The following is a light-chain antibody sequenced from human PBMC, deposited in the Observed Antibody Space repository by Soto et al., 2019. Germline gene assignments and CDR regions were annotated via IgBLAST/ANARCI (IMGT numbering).Light chain of an antibody. J-gene: IGLJ2*01. CDR1: SSDVGAYNY. V-gene: IGLV2-8*01. CDR3: SSYAGDNVV. CDR2: EVT. Sequence: QSALTQPPSASGSPGQSVTISCTGTSSDVGAYNYVSWYQQHPGKAPKLMIYEVTKRPSGVPDRFSGSKSGNTASLTVSGLQAEDEAEYYCSSYAGDNVVFGGGTKLTVL.